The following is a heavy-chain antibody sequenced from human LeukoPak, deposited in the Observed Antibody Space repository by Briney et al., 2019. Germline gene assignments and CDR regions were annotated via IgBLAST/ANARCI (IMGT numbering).Heavy chain of an antibody. CDR2: IKGKSDGGTT. D-gene: IGHD2-2*01. Sequence: GGSLRLSCAASGFTFSNYWMMWVRQAPGKGLEWVGRIKGKSDGGTTHYAAPVKGRFTISKDDSKNILYLQMNSLKSEDTAVYFCTSYCSSTSCQRSGGMDVWGKGTTVTVSS. CDR3: TSYCSSTSCQRSGGMDV. CDR1: GFTFSNYW. V-gene: IGHV3-15*01. J-gene: IGHJ6*03.